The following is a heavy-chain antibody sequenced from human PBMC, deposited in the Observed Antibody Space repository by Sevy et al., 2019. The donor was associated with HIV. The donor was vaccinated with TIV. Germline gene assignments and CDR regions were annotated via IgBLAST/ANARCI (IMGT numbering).Heavy chain of an antibody. D-gene: IGHD4-17*01. V-gene: IGHV1-2*06. Sequence: ASVKVSCKASGYTFTGYYIHWVRQAPGQGLEWMGRMNPNSGGTNYAQKFQGRVTMTRDTSISTAYMELSRLRSDDTAVYYCARAPLEDYGDYDWYFDLWGRGTLVTVSS. CDR1: GYTFTGYY. CDR3: ARAPLEDYGDYDWYFDL. CDR2: MNPNSGGT. J-gene: IGHJ2*01.